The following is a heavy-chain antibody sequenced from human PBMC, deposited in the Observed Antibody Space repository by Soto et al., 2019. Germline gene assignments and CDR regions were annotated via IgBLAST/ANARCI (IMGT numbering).Heavy chain of an antibody. CDR1: GFTFSSYS. CDR3: APKVHYSCYYMDG. CDR2: ISSSSSYI. Sequence: EVQLVESGGGLVKPGWSLRLSCAASGFTFSSYSMNWVRQAPGKGLEWVSSISSSSSYIYYAESVKCRFTRSRDNAKNSVYLQMNSPRAAVQAVYYCAPKVHYSCYYMDGWGKGTTVNVSS. J-gene: IGHJ6*03. V-gene: IGHV3-21*01.